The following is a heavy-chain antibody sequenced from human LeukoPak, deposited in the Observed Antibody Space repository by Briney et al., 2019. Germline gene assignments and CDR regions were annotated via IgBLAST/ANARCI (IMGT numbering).Heavy chain of an antibody. D-gene: IGHD5-18*01. V-gene: IGHV3-23*01. Sequence: PGGSLRLSCAASVFTFSIYSMSWVRQAPGKGLEWVSAISGSGGSTYYADSVKGRFTISRDNSKNTLYLQMNSLRAEDTAVYYCAKDRRIQPYAFDIWGQGTMVTVSS. CDR2: ISGSGGST. CDR1: VFTFSIYS. J-gene: IGHJ3*02. CDR3: AKDRRIQPYAFDI.